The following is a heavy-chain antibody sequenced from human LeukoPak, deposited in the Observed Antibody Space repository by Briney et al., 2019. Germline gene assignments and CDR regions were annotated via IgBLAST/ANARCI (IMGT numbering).Heavy chain of an antibody. Sequence: GRSLRLPCAVSGFTFRVAAMPWVRQAPGKGLEWVSLIGASGESTSYADSVKGRFTISRNNSMTTRSLQMNSLRVEDTAMYFCAKDIQLSTWGLGTMVTVSS. CDR2: IGASGEST. CDR1: GFTFRVAA. CDR3: AKDIQLST. J-gene: IGHJ3*01. V-gene: IGHV3-23*01. D-gene: IGHD5-24*01.